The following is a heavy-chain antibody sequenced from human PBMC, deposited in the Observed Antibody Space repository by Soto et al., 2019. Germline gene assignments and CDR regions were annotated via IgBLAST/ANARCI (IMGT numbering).Heavy chain of an antibody. D-gene: IGHD1-26*01. Sequence: QVQLVESGGGVVQPGRSLRLSCAASGFTFSNYAMHWVRQAPGKGLEWVAVISYDGSNKYYADSVKGRFTISRDNSETTLYLQMNSLRAKDTAVYYCARDRRSGSYLYQDLDYWGQGTLVTVSS. V-gene: IGHV3-30-3*01. CDR2: ISYDGSNK. CDR3: ARDRRSGSYLYQDLDY. J-gene: IGHJ4*02. CDR1: GFTFSNYA.